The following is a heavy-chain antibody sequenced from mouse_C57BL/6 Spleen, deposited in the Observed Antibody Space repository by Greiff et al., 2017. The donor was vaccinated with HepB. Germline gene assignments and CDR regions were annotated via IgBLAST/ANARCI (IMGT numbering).Heavy chain of an antibody. J-gene: IGHJ2*01. CDR1: GYTFTDYY. D-gene: IGHD1-1*01. CDR2: INPNNGGT. V-gene: IGHV1-26*01. Sequence: VQLQQSGPELVKPGASVKISCKASGYTFTDYYMNWVKQSHGKSLEWIGDINPNNGGTSYNQKFKGKATLTVDKSSSTAYMELRSLTSEDSALYYCARGVTTVVATDYWGQGTTLTVSS. CDR3: ARGVTTVVATDY.